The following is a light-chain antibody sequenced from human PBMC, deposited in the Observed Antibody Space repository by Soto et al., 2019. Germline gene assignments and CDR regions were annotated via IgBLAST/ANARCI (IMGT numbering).Light chain of an antibody. CDR2: RAS. Sequence: PGEGATLSCRASQSVSSNYLAWYQQKPGQTPKVLIYRASTRATGIPDRFSGSGSGTDFTLTISSLQSEDFAVYYCQQRSNWPRTFGQGTKVDIK. J-gene: IGKJ1*01. CDR3: QQRSNWPRT. V-gene: IGKV3D-20*02. CDR1: QSVSSNY.